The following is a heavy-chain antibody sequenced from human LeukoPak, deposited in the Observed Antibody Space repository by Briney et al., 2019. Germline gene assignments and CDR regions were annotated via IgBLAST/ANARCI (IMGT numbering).Heavy chain of an antibody. CDR3: ARAQGYDSPYYFDY. Sequence: ASAKVSCKASGYTFTGHYMHWVRQAPGQGLEWMGWINPNSGGTNYAQKFQGWVTMTRDTSISTAYMELSSLRSEDTAVYYCARAQGYDSPYYFDYWGQGTLVTVSS. CDR2: INPNSGGT. D-gene: IGHD3-22*01. J-gene: IGHJ4*02. V-gene: IGHV1-2*04. CDR1: GYTFTGHY.